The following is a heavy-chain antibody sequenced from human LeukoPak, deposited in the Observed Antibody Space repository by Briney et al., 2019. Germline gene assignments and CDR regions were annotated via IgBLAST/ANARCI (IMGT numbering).Heavy chain of an antibody. CDR1: GGSISSYY. V-gene: IGHV4-59*01. D-gene: IGHD3-10*01. CDR3: ARGYGSGSYYGYYYYGMDV. Sequence: PSETLSLTCTVSGGSISSYYWSWIRQPPGKGLEWIGYIYYSGSTNYNPSLKSRVPISVDTSKNQFSLKLSSVTAADTAVYYCARGYGSGSYYGYYYYGMDVWGQGTTVTVSS. J-gene: IGHJ6*02. CDR2: IYYSGST.